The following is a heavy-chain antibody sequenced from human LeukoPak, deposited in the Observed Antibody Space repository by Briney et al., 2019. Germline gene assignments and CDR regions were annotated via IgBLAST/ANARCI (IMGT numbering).Heavy chain of an antibody. J-gene: IGHJ4*02. D-gene: IGHD3-22*01. CDR2: ISGSAHKI. CDR3: AKAQYYFDTHFDY. Sequence: GGSLRLSCVASGITFSNYAVSWVRQAPEKGLDWVSVISGSAHKIRYADSVKGRFTISRDNSENIVYLQMSSLRAEDTAVFYCAKAQYYFDTHFDYWGQGTLVTVSS. V-gene: IGHV3-23*01. CDR1: GITFSNYA.